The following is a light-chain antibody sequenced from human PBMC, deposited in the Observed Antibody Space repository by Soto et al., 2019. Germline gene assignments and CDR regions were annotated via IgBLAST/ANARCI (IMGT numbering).Light chain of an antibody. CDR1: SSNIGAGYD. J-gene: IGLJ1*01. CDR2: GNS. CDR3: PSSDSYLLSLYV. Sequence: QSVLTQPPSVSGAPGQRVTISCTGSSSNIGAGYDVQWYQQLPGTAPKLLMYGNSNRPSGVPDRFSGSKSGTSASLAITGLQAEDDFFYYSPSSDSYLLSLYVFGIGTIVHVL. V-gene: IGLV1-40*01.